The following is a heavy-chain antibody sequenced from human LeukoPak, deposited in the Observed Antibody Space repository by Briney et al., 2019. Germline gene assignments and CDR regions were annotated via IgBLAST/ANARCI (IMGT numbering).Heavy chain of an antibody. CDR3: AREPALWFGELLSYFDY. Sequence: GGSLRLSCAGSGFTFSNYEMNWVRQAPGKGLEWVSYISTTGSIIYYTDSVKGRFTISRDNAKTSLYLQMNSLRAEDTAVYYCAREPALWFGELLSYFDYWGQGTLVSVSS. CDR1: GFTFSNYE. CDR2: ISTTGSII. V-gene: IGHV3-48*03. J-gene: IGHJ4*02. D-gene: IGHD3-10*01.